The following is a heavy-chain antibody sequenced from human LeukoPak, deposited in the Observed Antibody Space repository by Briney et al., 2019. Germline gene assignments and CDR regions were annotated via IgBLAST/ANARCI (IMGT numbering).Heavy chain of an antibody. J-gene: IGHJ4*02. Sequence: SETLSLTCAVSGGSISSGGYSWSWIRQPPGKGLEWIGYIYHSGSTYYNSSLKSRVTISVDRSKNQFSLKLSSVTAADTAVYYCASVSYDFWSGYYLDYWGQGTLVTVSS. CDR3: ASVSYDFWSGYYLDY. CDR1: GGSISSGGYS. D-gene: IGHD3-3*01. V-gene: IGHV4-30-2*01. CDR2: IYHSGST.